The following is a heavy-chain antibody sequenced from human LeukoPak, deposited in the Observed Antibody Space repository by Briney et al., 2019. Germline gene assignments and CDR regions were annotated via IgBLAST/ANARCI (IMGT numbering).Heavy chain of an antibody. V-gene: IGHV4-34*01. D-gene: IGHD3-10*01. CDR2: INHSGST. CDR1: GGSFSGYY. CDR3: ARGQGRGYYYGMDV. J-gene: IGHJ6*04. Sequence: SETLSLTCAVYGGSFSGYYWSWIRQPPGKGLEWIGEINHSGSTNYNPSLKSRVTISVDTSKNQFSLKLSSVTAAHTAVYYCARGQGRGYYYGMDVWGKGTTVTVSS.